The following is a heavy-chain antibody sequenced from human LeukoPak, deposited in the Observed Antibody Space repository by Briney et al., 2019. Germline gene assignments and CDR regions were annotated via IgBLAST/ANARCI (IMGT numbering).Heavy chain of an antibody. CDR1: GFTVSSNY. D-gene: IGHD6-19*01. Sequence: PGGSLRLSCAASGFTVSSNYMSWVRQAPGKGLEWVSVIYSGGSTYYADSVKGRFTISRDDSKNTLYLQMNSLRAEDTAVYYCARGVAGSLHRNFDYWGQGTLVTVSS. V-gene: IGHV3-66*01. CDR2: IYSGGST. J-gene: IGHJ4*02. CDR3: ARGVAGSLHRNFDY.